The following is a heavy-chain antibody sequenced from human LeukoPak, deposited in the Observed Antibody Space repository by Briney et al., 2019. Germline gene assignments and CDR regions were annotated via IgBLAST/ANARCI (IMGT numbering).Heavy chain of an antibody. D-gene: IGHD5-18*01. J-gene: IGHJ4*02. Sequence: SVKVPCKVSGDTLTALSMHWVRQAPGQGLEWMGGIIPIFGTANYAQKFQGRVTITTDESTSTAYMELSSLRSEDTAVYYCARERGYSYGYNYWGQGTLVTVSS. CDR2: IIPIFGTA. CDR1: GDTLTALS. CDR3: ARERGYSYGYNY. V-gene: IGHV1-69*05.